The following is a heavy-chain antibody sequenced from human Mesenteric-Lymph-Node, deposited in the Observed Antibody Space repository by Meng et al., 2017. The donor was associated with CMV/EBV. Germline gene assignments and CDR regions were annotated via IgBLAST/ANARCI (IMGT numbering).Heavy chain of an antibody. CDR1: EFIFSIYG. V-gene: IGHV3-30*12. CDR3: AKDLSSYYGSGSPNDY. D-gene: IGHD3-10*01. CDR2: ISYDGIDK. J-gene: IGHJ4*02. Sequence: GESLKISCAASEFIFSIYGMHWVRQAPGKGLEWVAVISYDGIDKYYADSVKGRFTISRDNSKNTLYLQMNSLRAEDTAVYYCAKDLSSYYGSGSPNDYWGQGTLVTVSS.